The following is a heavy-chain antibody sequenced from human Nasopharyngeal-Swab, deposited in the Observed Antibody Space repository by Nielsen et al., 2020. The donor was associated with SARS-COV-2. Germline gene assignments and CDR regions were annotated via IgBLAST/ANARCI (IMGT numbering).Heavy chain of an antibody. J-gene: IGHJ5*02. Sequence: ETLSLTCTVSGGSVSSGNFYWSWIRQPPGKGLEWIGYIYYSGSTNYNPSLKSRVTISVDTSKNQFSLKLSSVTAADTAVYYCARVLSTTRGGFDPWGQGTLVTVSS. V-gene: IGHV4-61*01. D-gene: IGHD1-1*01. CDR1: GGSVSSGNFY. CDR2: IYYSGST. CDR3: ARVLSTTRGGFDP.